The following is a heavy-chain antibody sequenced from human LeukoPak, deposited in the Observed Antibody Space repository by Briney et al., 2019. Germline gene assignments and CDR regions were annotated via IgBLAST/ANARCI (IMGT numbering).Heavy chain of an antibody. J-gene: IGHJ4*02. CDR3: ARERFGEFI. V-gene: IGHV1-18*04. CDR2: ISAYNGNT. Sequence: ASVKVSCKASGYTFTGYYMHWVRQAPGQGLEWMGWISAYNGNTNYAQKLQGRVTMTTDTSTSTAYMELRSLRSDDTAVYYCARERFGEFIWGQGTLVTVSS. CDR1: GYTFTGYY. D-gene: IGHD3-10*01.